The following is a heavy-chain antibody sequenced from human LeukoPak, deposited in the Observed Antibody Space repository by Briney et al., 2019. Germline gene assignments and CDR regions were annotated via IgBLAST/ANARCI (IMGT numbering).Heavy chain of an antibody. V-gene: IGHV1-24*01. D-gene: IGHD5-18*01. Sequence: ASVKVSCKVSGKTLSDLSIHWLRQPPGKGLEWLGGSDPEDGERIYAQMFQGRVIMTEDTSIDTAYMELSSLRSEDTAVYYCVTGFTTMAVDYFEYWGQGTLVTVSP. CDR3: VTGFTTMAVDYFEY. CDR1: GKTLSDLS. J-gene: IGHJ4*02. CDR2: SDPEDGER.